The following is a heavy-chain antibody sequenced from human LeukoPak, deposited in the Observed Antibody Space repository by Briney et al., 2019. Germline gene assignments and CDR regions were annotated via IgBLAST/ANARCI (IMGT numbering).Heavy chain of an antibody. Sequence: GSLRLSCAASGFTFSSYWMSWIRQPPGKGREGIGYIYYSWITNYNPSLKSRVTISVDTSKNQFFLKLSSVTAGDTGVYYCARGLLFTVAYWGQGTLVTVHS. CDR2: IYYSWIT. D-gene: IGHD6-19*01. V-gene: IGHV4-59*01. CDR3: ARGLLFTVAY. J-gene: IGHJ4*02. CDR1: GFTFSSYW.